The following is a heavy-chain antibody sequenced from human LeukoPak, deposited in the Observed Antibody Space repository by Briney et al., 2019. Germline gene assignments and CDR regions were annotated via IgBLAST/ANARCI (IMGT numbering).Heavy chain of an antibody. CDR3: ARVRTYCGSCLDY. CDR1: GFSFSTYN. D-gene: IGHD2-15*01. V-gene: IGHV3-53*01. CDR2: IYSGGST. Sequence: GGSLRLSCAASGFSFSTYNMNWVRQAPGKGLEWVSVIYSGGSTYYADSVKGRFTISRDNSKNTLYLQMNSLRAEDTAVYYCARVRTYCGSCLDYWGQGTLVTVSS. J-gene: IGHJ4*02.